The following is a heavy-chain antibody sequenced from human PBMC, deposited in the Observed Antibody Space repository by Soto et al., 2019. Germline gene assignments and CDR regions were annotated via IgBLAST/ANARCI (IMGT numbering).Heavy chain of an antibody. CDR1: GFTFSSYA. Sequence: GGSLRLSCAASGFTFSSYAMSWVRQAPGKGLEWVSAISGSGGSTYYADSVKGRFTISRDNSKNTLYLQMNSLRAEDTAVYYCAKDPRSHCSGGSCYPKYFQHWGQGTLVTVSS. CDR3: AKDPRSHCSGGSCYPKYFQH. V-gene: IGHV3-23*01. D-gene: IGHD2-15*01. CDR2: ISGSGGST. J-gene: IGHJ1*01.